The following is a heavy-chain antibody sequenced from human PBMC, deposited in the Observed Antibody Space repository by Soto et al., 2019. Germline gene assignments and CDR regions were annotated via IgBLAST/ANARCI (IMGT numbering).Heavy chain of an antibody. Sequence: QVQLVESGGGVVQPGRSLRLSCAASGFTFSSYGMHWVRQAPGKGLEWVAVISYDGSNKYYADSVKGRCTISRDNSKNTLYLQMNSLRAEDTAVYYCAKFSIAAAGTYWGQGTLVTVSS. D-gene: IGHD6-13*01. CDR1: GFTFSSYG. V-gene: IGHV3-30*18. J-gene: IGHJ4*02. CDR3: AKFSIAAAGTY. CDR2: ISYDGSNK.